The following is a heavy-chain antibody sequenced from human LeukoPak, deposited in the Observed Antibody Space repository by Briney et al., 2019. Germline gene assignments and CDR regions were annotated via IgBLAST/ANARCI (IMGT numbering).Heavy chain of an antibody. CDR3: ANWFDP. J-gene: IGHJ5*02. Sequence: SETLSLTCAVYGGSFSGYYWSWIRQPPGKGLEWIGEINHSGSTNYNPSLKSRVTISVDTSKNQFSLKLSSVTAADMAVYYCANWFDPWGQGTLVTVSS. V-gene: IGHV4-34*01. CDR1: GGSFSGYY. CDR2: INHSGST.